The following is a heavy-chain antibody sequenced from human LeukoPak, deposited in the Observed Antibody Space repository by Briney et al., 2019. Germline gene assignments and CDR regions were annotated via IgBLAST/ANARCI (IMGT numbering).Heavy chain of an antibody. CDR1: GGSFSGYY. D-gene: IGHD3-10*01. V-gene: IGHV4-34*01. CDR2: INHGGST. Sequence: TSETLSLTCAVYGGSFSGYYWSWIRQPPGKGLEWIGEINHGGSTNYNPSLKSRVTISVDTSKNQFSLKLSSVTAADTAVYYCARRLGRKFGERFYYYHYMDVWGKGTTVTISS. J-gene: IGHJ6*03. CDR3: ARRLGRKFGERFYYYHYMDV.